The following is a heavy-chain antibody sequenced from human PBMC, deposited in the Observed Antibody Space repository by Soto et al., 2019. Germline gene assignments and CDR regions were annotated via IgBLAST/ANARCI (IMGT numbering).Heavy chain of an antibody. Sequence: GGSLRLSCAASGFTFSSYWMHWVRQAPGKGLVWVSRINSDGSSTSYADSVKGRFTISRDNAKNTLYLQMNSLRAEDTAVYYCATSPYYGSGSYFDYWGQGTLVTVSS. CDR3: ATSPYYGSGSYFDY. CDR1: GFTFSSYW. CDR2: INSDGSST. D-gene: IGHD3-10*01. J-gene: IGHJ4*02. V-gene: IGHV3-74*01.